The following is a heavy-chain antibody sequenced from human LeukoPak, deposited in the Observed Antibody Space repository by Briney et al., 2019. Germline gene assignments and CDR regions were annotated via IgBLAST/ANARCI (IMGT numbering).Heavy chain of an antibody. CDR3: ARQPEGTWFDP. CDR2: IDPSDSYT. J-gene: IGHJ5*02. V-gene: IGHV5-10-1*01. CDR1: GYRFTSNW. Sequence: RGESLKISCKGSGYRFTSNWISWVRQMPGKGLEWMGRIDPSDSYTNYSPSFQGHVTISADKSISTAYLQWSSLKASDTAMYYCARQPEGTWFDPWGQGTLVTVSS. D-gene: IGHD1-1*01.